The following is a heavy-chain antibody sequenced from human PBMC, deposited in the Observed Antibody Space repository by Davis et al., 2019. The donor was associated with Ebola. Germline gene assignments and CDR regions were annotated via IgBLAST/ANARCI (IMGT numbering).Heavy chain of an antibody. D-gene: IGHD5-24*01. V-gene: IGHV3-33*08. CDR1: GFTFSSYG. Sequence: PGGSLRLSCAASGFTFSSYGMHWVRQAPGKGLEWVAFIRYDGSNKYYADSVKGRFTISRDNAKNSLYLQMNSLRDEDTAVYYCARTRWLQLEYFDYWGQGTLVTVSS. J-gene: IGHJ4*02. CDR3: ARTRWLQLEYFDY. CDR2: IRYDGSNK.